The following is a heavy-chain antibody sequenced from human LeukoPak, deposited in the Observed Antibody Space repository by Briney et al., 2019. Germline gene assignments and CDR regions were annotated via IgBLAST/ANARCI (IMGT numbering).Heavy chain of an antibody. CDR3: ARQTGSGLFILP. Sequence: SETLSLTCTVSGVSISSSNSYWGWIRQPPGKGLEWIGSIYYSGNTYYNASLKSQVSISIGTSKNQFTLRLTSVTAADTAVYYCARQTGSGLFILPGGQGTLVTVSS. J-gene: IGHJ4*02. CDR2: IYYSGNT. V-gene: IGHV4-39*01. D-gene: IGHD3/OR15-3a*01. CDR1: GVSISSSNSY.